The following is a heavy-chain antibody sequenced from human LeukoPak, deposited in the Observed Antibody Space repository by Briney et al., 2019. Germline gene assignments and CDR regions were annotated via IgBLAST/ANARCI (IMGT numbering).Heavy chain of an antibody. CDR2: IYYSGST. V-gene: IGHV4-39*01. J-gene: IGHJ4*02. D-gene: IGHD3-10*01. CDR3: ARLSRMVRGVIVDY. Sequence: SETLSLTCTVSGGSISSSSYYWGWIRRPPGKGLEWIGSIYYSGSTYYNPSLKSRVTISVDTSKNQFSLKLSSVTAADTAAYYCARLSRMVRGVIVDYWGQGTLVTVSS. CDR1: GGSISSSSYY.